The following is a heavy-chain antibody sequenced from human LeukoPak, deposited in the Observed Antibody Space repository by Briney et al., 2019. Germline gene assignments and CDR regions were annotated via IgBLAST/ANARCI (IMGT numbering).Heavy chain of an antibody. CDR1: GGSISSSSYY. Sequence: AETLSLTCTVSGGSISSSSYYWGWIRQPPGKGLEWIGSIYYSGSTYYNPSLKSRVTISVDTSKNQFSLKLSSVTAADTAVYYCARQENIGWFDPWGQGTLVTVSS. J-gene: IGHJ5*02. V-gene: IGHV4-39*01. CDR2: IYYSGST. CDR3: ARQENIGWFDP. D-gene: IGHD2/OR15-2a*01.